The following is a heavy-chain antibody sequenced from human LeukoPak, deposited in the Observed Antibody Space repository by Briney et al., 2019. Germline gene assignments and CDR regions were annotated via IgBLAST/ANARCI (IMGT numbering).Heavy chain of an antibody. V-gene: IGHV3-30-3*01. D-gene: IGHD3-10*01. J-gene: IGHJ4*02. CDR3: AREGYYGSGSPPSLYFDY. CDR1: GFTFRNYV. Sequence: GGSLRLSCAASGFTFRNYVIHWVRQAPGKGLEWVAVTSSDLNVKLYADSVKGRFTISRDNSRSTLYLQMNSLGPEDTAIYYCAREGYYGSGSPPSLYFDYWGQGTLVTVSS. CDR2: TSSDLNVK.